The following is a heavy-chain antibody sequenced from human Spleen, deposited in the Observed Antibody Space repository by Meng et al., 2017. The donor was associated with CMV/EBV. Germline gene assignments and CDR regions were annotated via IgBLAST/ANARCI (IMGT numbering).Heavy chain of an antibody. CDR2: IYYSGST. CDR3: AKARVMVYAIRYFYYYAMDV. D-gene: IGHD2-8*01. Sequence: SETLSLTCTVSGGSISSYYWSWIRQPPGKGLEWIGYIYYSGSTNYNPSLKSRVTISVDTSKNQFSLKLSSVTAADTAVYYCAKARVMVYAIRYFYYYAMDVWGQGTTVTVS. J-gene: IGHJ6*02. CDR1: GGSISSYY. V-gene: IGHV4-59*01.